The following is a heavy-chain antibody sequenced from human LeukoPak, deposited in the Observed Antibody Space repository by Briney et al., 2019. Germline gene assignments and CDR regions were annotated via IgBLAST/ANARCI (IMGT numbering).Heavy chain of an antibody. CDR3: ASCVAVPGLPDY. CDR2: INSDGSDT. V-gene: IGHV3-74*01. D-gene: IGHD6-19*01. J-gene: IGHJ4*02. Sequence: GGSVRLSCGASGFTFSSYWMYWVRQAPGKGLVWVSRINSDGSDTSYADSVQGRFTISRDNAKNTLYLQMNSLRAEDTAVYYCASCVAVPGLPDYWGQGTLVTVSS. CDR1: GFTFSSYW.